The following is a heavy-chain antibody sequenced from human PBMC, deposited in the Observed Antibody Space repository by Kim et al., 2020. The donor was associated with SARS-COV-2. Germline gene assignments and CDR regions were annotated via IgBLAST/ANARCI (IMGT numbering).Heavy chain of an antibody. J-gene: IGHJ4*02. Sequence: ADPVNGRFTISRDNAKNSLYLQMNRLRAEDTALYYCAKSHCSGGSCHFDYWGQGTLVTVSS. V-gene: IGHV3-9*01. D-gene: IGHD2-15*01. CDR3: AKSHCSGGSCHFDY.